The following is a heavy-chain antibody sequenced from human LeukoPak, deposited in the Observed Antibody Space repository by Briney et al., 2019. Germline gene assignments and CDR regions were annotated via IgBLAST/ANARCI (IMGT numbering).Heavy chain of an antibody. Sequence: GASVKVSCKASGGTFSSYAISWVRQAPGQGLEWMGGIIPIFGTANYAQKFQGRVTITADESTSTAYMELSSLRSEDTAVYYCATVRSGYYDTWGQGTLVTVSS. CDR3: ATVRSGYYDT. CDR2: IIPIFGTA. CDR1: GGTFSSYA. V-gene: IGHV1-69*13. D-gene: IGHD3-3*01. J-gene: IGHJ5*02.